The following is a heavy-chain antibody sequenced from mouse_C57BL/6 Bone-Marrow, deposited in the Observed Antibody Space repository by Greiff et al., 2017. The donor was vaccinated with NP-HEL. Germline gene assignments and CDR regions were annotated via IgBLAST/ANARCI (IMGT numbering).Heavy chain of an antibody. CDR3: ARGRVLRAFDY. CDR1: GYTFTSYG. V-gene: IGHV1-81*01. J-gene: IGHJ2*01. CDR2: IYPRSGNT. Sequence: VQLQQSGAELARPGASVKLSCKASGYTFTSYGISWVKQRTGQGLEWIGEIYPRSGNTYYNEKFKGKATLTADKSSSAAYMELRSLTSEDSAVYFCARGRVLRAFDYWGQGTTLTVSS. D-gene: IGHD1-1*01.